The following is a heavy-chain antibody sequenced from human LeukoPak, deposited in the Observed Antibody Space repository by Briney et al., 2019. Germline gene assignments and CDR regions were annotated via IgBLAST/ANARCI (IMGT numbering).Heavy chain of an antibody. CDR1: GFTFSSYA. V-gene: IGHV3-48*02. D-gene: IGHD2-2*01. CDR2: ISSSSSSI. CDR3: SRDEYCSSTSCSYYGMDV. Sequence: PGGSLRLSCAASGFTFSSYAMNWVRQAPGKGPEWVSYISSSSSSIYYADSVKGRFTISRDNAKNSLYLQMNSLRDEDTAVYYCSRDEYCSSTSCSYYGMDVWGQGTTVTVSS. J-gene: IGHJ6*02.